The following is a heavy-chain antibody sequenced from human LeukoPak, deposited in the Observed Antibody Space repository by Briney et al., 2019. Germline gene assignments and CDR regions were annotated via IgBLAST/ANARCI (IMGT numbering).Heavy chain of an antibody. Sequence: SVKVSYKASGGTFSSYAISWVRQAPGQGLEWMGGIIPIFGTANYAQKFQGRVTITADESTSTAYMELSSLRSEDTAVYYCARSIGTRGYYYYYMDVWGKGTTVTVSS. CDR1: GGTFSSYA. CDR3: ARSIGTRGYYYYYMDV. J-gene: IGHJ6*03. CDR2: IIPIFGTA. D-gene: IGHD2-2*01. V-gene: IGHV1-69*13.